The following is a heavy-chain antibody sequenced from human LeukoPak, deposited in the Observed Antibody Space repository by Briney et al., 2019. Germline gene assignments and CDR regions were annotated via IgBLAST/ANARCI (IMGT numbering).Heavy chain of an antibody. CDR2: ISHNGDS. Sequence: PSETLSLTCSVSGASIRSYFWSWIRQSPGKGLEWIGYISHNGDSDRNPSLKSRVTISLDMSKSQFSLKVRSVIAADSAVYYCARQRASGTWWFDPWGQGTLVTVSS. D-gene: IGHD1/OR15-1a*01. V-gene: IGHV4-59*08. J-gene: IGHJ5*02. CDR3: ARQRASGTWWFDP. CDR1: GASIRSYF.